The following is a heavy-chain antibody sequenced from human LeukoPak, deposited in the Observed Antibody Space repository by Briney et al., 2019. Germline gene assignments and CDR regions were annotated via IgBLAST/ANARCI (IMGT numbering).Heavy chain of an antibody. CDR2: IYPGDSDS. CDR1: GYSLTSYW. Sequence: GESLKISCKGSGYSLTSYWIGWVRQMPGKGLEWMGIIYPGDSDSRYSPSFQGQVTISADKSISTAYLQWTSLKASDTAMYYCARIYTVSSLAPFDYWGQGTLVTVSS. D-gene: IGHD6-19*01. CDR3: ARIYTVSSLAPFDY. J-gene: IGHJ4*02. V-gene: IGHV5-51*01.